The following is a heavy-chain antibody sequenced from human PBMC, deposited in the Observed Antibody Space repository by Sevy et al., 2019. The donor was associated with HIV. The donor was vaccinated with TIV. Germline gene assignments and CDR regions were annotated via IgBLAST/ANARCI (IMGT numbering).Heavy chain of an antibody. CDR3: ATTKDYYDNSGYPFDS. CDR2: FDPEDDET. D-gene: IGHD3-22*01. J-gene: IGHJ4*02. Sequence: ASVKVSCKVSGYRLSQLSMHWVRQAPGKGLEWMGSFDPEDDETIYAQNFQGRITMTEDTSTDTAYMELSSLRSEDTAVYYCATTKDYYDNSGYPFDSWGQGTLVTVSS. V-gene: IGHV1-24*01. CDR1: GYRLSQLS.